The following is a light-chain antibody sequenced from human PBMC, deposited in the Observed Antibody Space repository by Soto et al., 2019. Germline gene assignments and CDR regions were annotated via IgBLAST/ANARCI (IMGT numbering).Light chain of an antibody. V-gene: IGLV5-45*02. CDR3: VIWQSDAVV. Sequence: QAVVTQPSSLSASPGASASLTCTFRSGIDVGAYMIYWYQQKPGSPPQFLLRYKSDSDKQQGSGVPSRFSGSKDASANAGILLISGLQSDDEADYYCVIWQSDAVVFGGGTKVTVL. J-gene: IGLJ2*01. CDR1: SGIDVGAYM. CDR2: YKSDSDK.